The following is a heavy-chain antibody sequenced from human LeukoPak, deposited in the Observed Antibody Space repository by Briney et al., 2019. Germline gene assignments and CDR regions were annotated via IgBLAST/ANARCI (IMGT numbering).Heavy chain of an antibody. J-gene: IGHJ4*02. CDR2: VSASAVGT. CDR1: GFTFSSYG. CDR3: AKGSSSSYYGGAV. Sequence: PGGSLRLSCAASGFTFSSYGMSWVRQAPGKGLEWVSSVSASAVGTYYADSVKGRFTISRDNSRNTLYLRMSSLRAEDTAVYYCAKGSSSSYYGGAVWGQGTLVTVSS. V-gene: IGHV3-23*01. D-gene: IGHD2-15*01.